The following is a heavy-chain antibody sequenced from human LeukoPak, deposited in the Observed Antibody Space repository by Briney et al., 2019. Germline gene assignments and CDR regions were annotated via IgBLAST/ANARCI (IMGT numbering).Heavy chain of an antibody. V-gene: IGHV1-2*02. D-gene: IGHD3-10*01. J-gene: IGHJ5*02. CDR3: ARDKGLWFGEPTHWFDP. CDR1: GYTFTGYY. Sequence: ASVKVSCKASGYTFTGYYMHWVRQAPGRGLEWMGWINPNSGGTNYAQKFQGRVTITRDTSISTAYMELSRLRSDDTAVYYCARDKGLWFGEPTHWFDPWGQGTLVTVSS. CDR2: INPNSGGT.